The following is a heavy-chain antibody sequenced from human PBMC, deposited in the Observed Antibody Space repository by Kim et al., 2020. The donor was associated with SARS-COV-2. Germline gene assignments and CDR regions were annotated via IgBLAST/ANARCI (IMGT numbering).Heavy chain of an antibody. V-gene: IGHV4-59*09. CDR3: ARGRYFDQYGYFDL. J-gene: IGHJ2*01. D-gene: IGHD3-9*01. Sequence: NPSLKGRFTSSVDTSKRQLALKLNSVSAADTAVYYCARGRYFDQYGYFDLWGRGTLVTVSS.